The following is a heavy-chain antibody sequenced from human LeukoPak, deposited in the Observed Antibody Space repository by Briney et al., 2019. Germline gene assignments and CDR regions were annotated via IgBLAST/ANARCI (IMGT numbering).Heavy chain of an antibody. CDR1: GFTFDDYA. V-gene: IGHV3-43*02. J-gene: IGHJ4*02. D-gene: IGHD3-22*01. CDR2: ISGDGGRT. Sequence: GGSLRLSCAASGFTFDDYAMHWVRQAPGKGLEWVSLISGDGGRTYYAAFVEGRFTISRDNSKNSLYLQMNSLRTEDTALYYCAKGGYYYDSSGHDYWGQGTLVTVSS. CDR3: AKGGYYYDSSGHDY.